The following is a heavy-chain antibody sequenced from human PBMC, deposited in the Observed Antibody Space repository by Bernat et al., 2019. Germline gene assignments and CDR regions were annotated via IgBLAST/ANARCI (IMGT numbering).Heavy chain of an antibody. CDR1: GFTFSSYW. CDR3: ARSPRTGDVDY. CDR2: INQDGSEK. Sequence: EVQLVESGGGLVQPGESLRLSCAASGFTFSSYWMSWVRQAPGKGLEWVANINQDGSEKYYVDSVKGRFTISRDNAQKSLYLQMNSLRAEDTAVYYCARSPRTGDVDYWGQGTLVTVSS. J-gene: IGHJ4*02. V-gene: IGHV3-7*03. D-gene: IGHD7-27*01.